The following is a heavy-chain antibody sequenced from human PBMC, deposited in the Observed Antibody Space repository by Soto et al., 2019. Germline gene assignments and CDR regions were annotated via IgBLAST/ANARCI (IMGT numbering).Heavy chain of an antibody. J-gene: IGHJ4*02. CDR2: LHHSGGT. CDR3: AKVMVGAPRHPDVDH. CDR1: GGSITNSDYF. D-gene: IGHD2-15*01. Sequence: LQLQESGPGLVKPSETLSLTCTVSGGSITNSDYFWAWIRQPPGKGLEWIGSLHHSGGTYYNSSLKSRATISADAPKNQLSLKLKSVTAADTAVYYCAKVMVGAPRHPDVDHWGQGALVTVSS. V-gene: IGHV4-39*01.